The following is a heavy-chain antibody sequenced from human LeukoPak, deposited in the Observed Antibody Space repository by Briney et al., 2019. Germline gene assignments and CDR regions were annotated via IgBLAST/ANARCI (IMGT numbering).Heavy chain of an antibody. CDR3: AKDLTVGITILRGVRRDFNWFDS. Sequence: GGSLRLSCAASGFTFSSYGIHWVRQAPGKGLEWVAFIRFDGSNKYYSDSVKGRFTISRDNSKTTLYLQMNSLRAEDTAVYYCAKDLTVGITILRGVRRDFNWFDSWGQGTLVTVSS. CDR2: IRFDGSNK. CDR1: GFTFSSYG. V-gene: IGHV3-30*02. J-gene: IGHJ5*01. D-gene: IGHD3-10*01.